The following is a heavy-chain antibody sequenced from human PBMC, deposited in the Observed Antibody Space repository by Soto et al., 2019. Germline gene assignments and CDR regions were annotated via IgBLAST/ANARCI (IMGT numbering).Heavy chain of an antibody. CDR2: FSGSGGNI. V-gene: IGHV3-23*01. CDR1: GFTFSTHA. D-gene: IGHD2-2*01. J-gene: IGHJ6*02. CDR3: AKDPPWTVGPLAMDV. Sequence: WGSLRLSCVASGFTFSTHAIICFRHFPLKGLEWVSTFSGSGGNIYYGESVKGRFTISRDDPKNTLYLDMNSLRVEDTAVYYCAKDPPWTVGPLAMDVWGQGTTVTVSS.